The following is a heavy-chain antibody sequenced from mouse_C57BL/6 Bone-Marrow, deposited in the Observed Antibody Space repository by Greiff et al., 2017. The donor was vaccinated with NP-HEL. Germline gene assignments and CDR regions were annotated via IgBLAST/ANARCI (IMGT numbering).Heavy chain of an antibody. V-gene: IGHV1-64*01. CDR3: ARGLLWLRRRDYYAMDY. CDR1: GYTFTSYW. CDR2: IHPNSGST. J-gene: IGHJ4*01. Sequence: QVHVKQSGAELVKPGASVKLSCKASGYTFTSYWMHWVKQRPGQGLEWIGMIHPNSGSTNYTEKFKSKATLTVDKSSTTAYMQLSSLTSEDSAVYYCARGLLWLRRRDYYAMDYWGQGTSVTVSS. D-gene: IGHD2-2*01.